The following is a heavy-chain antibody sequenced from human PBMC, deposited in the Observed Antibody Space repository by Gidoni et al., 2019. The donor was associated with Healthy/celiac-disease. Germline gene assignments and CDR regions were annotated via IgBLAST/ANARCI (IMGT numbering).Heavy chain of an antibody. CDR2: ITHSGST. J-gene: IGHJ3*02. Sequence: QVQLQQWGAGLLKPSETLSLTCAVYGGSFRGYYWSWIRQPPGKGLEWIGEITHSGSTNYNPSLKSRVTISVDTSKNQFSLKLSSVTAADTAVYYCARGPQKYSSGWFSFDAFDIWGQGTMVTVSS. D-gene: IGHD6-19*01. CDR3: ARGPQKYSSGWFSFDAFDI. V-gene: IGHV4-34*01. CDR1: GGSFRGYY.